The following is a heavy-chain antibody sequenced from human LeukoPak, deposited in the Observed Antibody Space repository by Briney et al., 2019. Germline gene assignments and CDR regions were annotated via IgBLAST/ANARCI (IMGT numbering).Heavy chain of an antibody. D-gene: IGHD3-9*01. CDR2: ISGSGATT. CDR3: ARDSVDYDILTGYHADAFDI. Sequence: GGSLRLSCAASEFTFRSYAMSWVRQAPGKGLEWVSAISGSGATTYSADSVKGRFTISRDNSKNSLYLQLNSLRAEDTAVYYCARDSVDYDILTGYHADAFDIWGQGTMVTVSS. J-gene: IGHJ3*02. CDR1: EFTFRSYA. V-gene: IGHV3-23*01.